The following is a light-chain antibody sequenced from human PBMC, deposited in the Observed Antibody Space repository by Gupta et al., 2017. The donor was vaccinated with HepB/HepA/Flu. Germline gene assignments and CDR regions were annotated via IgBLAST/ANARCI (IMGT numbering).Light chain of an antibody. V-gene: IGKV4-1*01. Sequence: DIVMTQSPDSLAVSPGERATINCKSSQSVLYKSNNNNYLAWYQQKPGQPPKLLIYWASTRESGVPDRFSGSGSGTDFTLTTTSLQAEDVAVYYCQQYYTTWTFGQGTKVEIK. CDR3: QQYYTTWT. CDR2: WAS. CDR1: QSVLYKSNNNNY. J-gene: IGKJ1*01.